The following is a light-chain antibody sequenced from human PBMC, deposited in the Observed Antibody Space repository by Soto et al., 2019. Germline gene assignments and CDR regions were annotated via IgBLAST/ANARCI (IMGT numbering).Light chain of an antibody. CDR3: QQRSNWLLYT. CDR1: QSVSSSY. V-gene: IGKV3D-20*02. J-gene: IGKJ2*01. CDR2: GAS. Sequence: EIVLTQSPGTLSLSPGERATLSCRASQSVSSSYLAWYQQKPGQPPRLLIYGASSRATGIPARFSGSGSGTDFTLTISSLEPEDFAVYYCQQRSNWLLYTFGQGTKVDIK.